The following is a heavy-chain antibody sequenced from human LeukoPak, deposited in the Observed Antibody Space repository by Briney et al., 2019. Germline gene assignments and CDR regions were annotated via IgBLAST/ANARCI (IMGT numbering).Heavy chain of an antibody. Sequence: ASVNVSCKASRYTFTSYEINWVRQATGQGGEGMGWMNPYRGNTGYAQKFHGGGAMTRNTYISTGYVYLCRLTAGDPAGRQCSRVRSGIYLSYYYMDVWGKGTTVTVS. D-gene: IGHD5-12*01. CDR2: MNPYRGNT. J-gene: IGHJ6*03. V-gene: IGHV1-8*01. CDR1: RYTFTSYE. CDR3: SRVRSGIYLSYYYMDV.